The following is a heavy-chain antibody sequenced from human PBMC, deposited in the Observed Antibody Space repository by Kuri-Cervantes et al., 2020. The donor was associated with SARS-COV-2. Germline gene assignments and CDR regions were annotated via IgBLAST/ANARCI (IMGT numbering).Heavy chain of an antibody. D-gene: IGHD4-23*01. CDR2: IYSGGST. CDR1: GFTVSSNY. Sequence: GESLKISCAASGFTVSSNYMSWVRQAPGKGLEWVSVIYSGGSTYYADSVKGRFTIPRDNSKNTLYLQTNSLRAEDTAVYYCARYGGNPVDYWGQGTLVTVSS. J-gene: IGHJ4*02. CDR3: ARYGGNPVDY. V-gene: IGHV3-66*01.